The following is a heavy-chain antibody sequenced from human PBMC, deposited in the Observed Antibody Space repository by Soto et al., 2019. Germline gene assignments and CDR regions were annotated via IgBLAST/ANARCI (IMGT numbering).Heavy chain of an antibody. J-gene: IGHJ4*02. CDR2: IKSKTDGGTT. V-gene: IGHV3-15*01. CDR1: GFTFSNAW. Sequence: EVQLVESGGGLVKPGGSLRLSCAASGFTFSNAWMSWVRQAPGKGLEWVGRIKSKTDGGTTDYAAPVKGRFTISRDDSKNTLYLKMNSLKTEDTAVYYCTTGGRIPRVDFDYWCQGTLVTVSS. CDR3: TTGGRIPRVDFDY.